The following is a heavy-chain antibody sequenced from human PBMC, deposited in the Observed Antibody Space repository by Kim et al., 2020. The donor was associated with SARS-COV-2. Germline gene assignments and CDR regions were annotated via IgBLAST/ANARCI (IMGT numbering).Heavy chain of an antibody. D-gene: IGHD3-22*01. Sequence: KSRVTISVDTSKNQFSLKLSSVTAADTAVYYCARTTYYYDSSGLSAGYSNWGQGTLVTVSS. CDR3: ARTTYYYDSSGLSAGYSN. J-gene: IGHJ4*02. V-gene: IGHV4-30-2*04.